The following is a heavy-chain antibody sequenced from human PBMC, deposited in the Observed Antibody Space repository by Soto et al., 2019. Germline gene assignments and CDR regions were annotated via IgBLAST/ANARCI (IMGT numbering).Heavy chain of an antibody. J-gene: IGHJ4*02. CDR3: ARGLAYCGGDCYSLDY. CDR1: GFTFSSYS. D-gene: IGHD2-21*02. CDR2: ISSSSSYI. V-gene: IGHV3-21*01. Sequence: EVQLVESGGGLVKPGGSLRLSCAASGFTFSSYSMNWFRQAPGKGLEWVSSISSSSSYIYYADSVKGRFTISRDNAKNSLYLQMNSLRAEDTAVYYCARGLAYCGGDCYSLDYWGQGTLVTVSS.